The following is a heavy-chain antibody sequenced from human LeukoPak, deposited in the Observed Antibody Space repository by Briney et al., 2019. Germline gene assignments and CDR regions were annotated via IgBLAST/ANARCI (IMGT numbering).Heavy chain of an antibody. CDR3: AKDGDGDSEHPYDF. V-gene: IGHV3-7*01. Sequence: GRTLRLSCAASGFAFNGYYMSWVRQAPGKGLECVANIKQDGSDKYYVDSVKGRFTISRDNAKKSAYLQMDSLRVEDTAVYYCAKDGDGDSEHPYDFWGQGTLVTVSP. CDR1: GFAFNGYY. D-gene: IGHD5-24*01. J-gene: IGHJ4*02. CDR2: IKQDGSDK.